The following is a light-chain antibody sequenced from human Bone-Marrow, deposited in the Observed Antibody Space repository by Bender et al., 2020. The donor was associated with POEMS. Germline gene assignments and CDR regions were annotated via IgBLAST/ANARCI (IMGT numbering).Light chain of an antibody. CDR1: SSDVGGYGY. Sequence: QSVLTQPPSVSESPGQSITISCTGTSSDVGGYGYVSWYQQHPGKAPKLLIYDVTNRASGVSERFSGSKSGNTASLTISGLQTEDEADYYCCSYGGRTTVYVFGTGTKVTVL. CDR2: DVT. CDR3: CSYGGRTTVYV. J-gene: IGLJ1*01. V-gene: IGLV2-14*03.